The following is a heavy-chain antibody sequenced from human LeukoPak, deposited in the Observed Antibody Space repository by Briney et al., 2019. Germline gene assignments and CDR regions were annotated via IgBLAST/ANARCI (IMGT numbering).Heavy chain of an antibody. Sequence: ASVKVSCKASGYTFTGYYMHWVRQAPGQGLEWMGWINPNSGGTNYAQKFQGRVTMTRDTSISTAYMELSRLRSDDTAVCYCARDRGGRGLLWFRELLAWGQGTLVTVSS. CDR2: INPNSGGT. J-gene: IGHJ5*02. CDR1: GYTFTGYY. D-gene: IGHD3-10*01. V-gene: IGHV1-2*02. CDR3: ARDRGGRGLLWFRELLA.